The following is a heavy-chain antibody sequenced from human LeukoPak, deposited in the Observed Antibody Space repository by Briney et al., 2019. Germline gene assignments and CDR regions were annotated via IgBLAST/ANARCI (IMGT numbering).Heavy chain of an antibody. Sequence: PGGSLRLSCSGSGFRFGGYALSRVRQAPGKGLEWVGFIRSKALYGTSEYAASVEGRFSISRDDSNNIVYLQMNSLKTEDTAVYFCVRESVRDYYFDFWGQGTLVTVSS. D-gene: IGHD3-10*02. CDR3: VRESVRDYYFDF. J-gene: IGHJ4*02. CDR2: IRSKALYGTS. V-gene: IGHV3-49*04. CDR1: GFRFGGYA.